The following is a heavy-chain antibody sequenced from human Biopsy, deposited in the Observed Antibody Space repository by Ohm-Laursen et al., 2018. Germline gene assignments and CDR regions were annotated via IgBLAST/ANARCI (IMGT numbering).Heavy chain of an antibody. Sequence: SLRLSCAASGFTFNNYGMQWVRQAPGKGLEWVAIIWYDGSSEYYADSVKGRFTISRDNSKNTVYLQMNSLRVEDTAVHYCARDPIVGSKADGMDVWGQGTTVTVSS. CDR1: GFTFNNYG. J-gene: IGHJ6*02. D-gene: IGHD1-26*01. CDR3: ARDPIVGSKADGMDV. V-gene: IGHV3-33*08. CDR2: IWYDGSSE.